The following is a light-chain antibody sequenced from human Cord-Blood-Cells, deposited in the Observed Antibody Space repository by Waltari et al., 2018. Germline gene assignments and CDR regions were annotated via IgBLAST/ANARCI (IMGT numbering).Light chain of an antibody. J-gene: IGKJ4*01. CDR2: AAS. CDR1: QSISSY. Sequence: DIQMTQSPSPLSASVGDRVTITCRASQSISSYLNWYQQKPGKAPKLLIYAASSLQSGVPSRFSGSGSGTDFTLTISSLQPEDFATYYCQQSYSTLRLTFGGGTKVEIK. V-gene: IGKV1-39*01. CDR3: QQSYSTLRLT.